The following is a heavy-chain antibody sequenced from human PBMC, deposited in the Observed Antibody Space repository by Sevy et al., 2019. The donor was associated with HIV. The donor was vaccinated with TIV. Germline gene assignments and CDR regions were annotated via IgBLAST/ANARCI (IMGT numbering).Heavy chain of an antibody. CDR3: ARESGYSSGWNLDNWFDP. V-gene: IGHV3-33*01. CDR2: IWHDGGNK. J-gene: IGHJ5*02. Sequence: GGSLRLSCAASGFTFSSYGMHWVRQAPGKGLEWVAVIWHDGGNKYNADSVKGRFTISRDNSKITLCLQMNSLRAEDTAVYYCARESGYSSGWNLDNWFDPWGQGTLVTVSS. D-gene: IGHD6-19*01. CDR1: GFTFSSYG.